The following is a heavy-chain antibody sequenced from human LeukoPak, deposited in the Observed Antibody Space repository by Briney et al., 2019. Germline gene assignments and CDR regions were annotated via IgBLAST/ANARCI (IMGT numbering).Heavy chain of an antibody. Sequence: PSETLSLTCTVSGGSISSYYWSWIRQPPGKGLEWIGYIYYSGSTNYNPSLKSRVTISVDTSKNQFSLKLSSVTAADTAVYYCARGDLYLGNPDYWGQGTLVTVSS. J-gene: IGHJ4*02. CDR1: GGSISSYY. CDR2: IYYSGST. CDR3: ARGDLYLGNPDY. D-gene: IGHD7-27*01. V-gene: IGHV4-59*01.